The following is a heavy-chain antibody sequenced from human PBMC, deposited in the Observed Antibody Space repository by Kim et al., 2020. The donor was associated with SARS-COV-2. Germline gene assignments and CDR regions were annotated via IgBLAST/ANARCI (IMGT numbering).Heavy chain of an antibody. CDR3: ATSLWFGELAPY. J-gene: IGHJ4*02. CDR2: ISSSGSTI. D-gene: IGHD3-10*01. V-gene: IGHV3-48*03. CDR1: GFTFSSYE. Sequence: GGSLRLSCAASGFTFSSYEMNWVRQAPGKGLEWVSYISSSGSTIYYADSVKGRFTISRDNAKNSLYLQMNSLRAEDTAVYYCATSLWFGELAPYWGQGTLVTVSS.